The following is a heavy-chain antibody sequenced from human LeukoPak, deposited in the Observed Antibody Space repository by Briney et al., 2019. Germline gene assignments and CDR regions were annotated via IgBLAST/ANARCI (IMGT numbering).Heavy chain of an antibody. V-gene: IGHV4-30-4*08. CDR2: IYYSGST. J-gene: IGHJ4*02. D-gene: IGHD1-26*01. CDR3: ARWSIVGAYDLFDY. Sequence: PSETLSLTCTVSGGSISSGDYYWSWIRQPPGKGLEWIGYIYYSGSTYYNPSLKSRVTISVDTSKNQFSLKLSSVTAADTAAYYCARWSIVGAYDLFDYWGQGTLVTVSS. CDR1: GGSISSGDYY.